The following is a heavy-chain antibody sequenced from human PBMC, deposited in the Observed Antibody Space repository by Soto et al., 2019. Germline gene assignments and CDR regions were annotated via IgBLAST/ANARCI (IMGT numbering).Heavy chain of an antibody. CDR2: VYYSGTT. J-gene: IGHJ4*02. CDR3: ARTTAVPNSLRSRYFFDY. CDR1: GGSVSDKTYY. V-gene: IGHV4-61*01. Sequence: SETLSLTCSVSGGSVSDKTYYWSWIRQPPGKRLEWIGYVYYSGTTNYNPSLKSRVTISVDLSKNQFALRLSSVTTADTALYYCARTTAVPNSLRSRYFFDYWGQGTLVTVSS. D-gene: IGHD4-17*01.